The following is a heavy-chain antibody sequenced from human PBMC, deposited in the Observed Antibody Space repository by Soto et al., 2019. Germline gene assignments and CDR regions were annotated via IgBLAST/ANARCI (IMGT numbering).Heavy chain of an antibody. CDR1: GYRFTRYW. CDR2: IYPGDSDT. J-gene: IGHJ6*02. D-gene: IGHD1-26*01. CDR3: ARLAWGGSSAGYYYYGMDG. V-gene: IGHV5-51*01. Sequence: GDALKLSCNGSGYRFTRYWIGWERQMPGTGLEWMGIIYPGDSDTRYSPSFQGQVTISADKSISTAYLQWSSLKASDTAMYYCARLAWGGSSAGYYYYGMDGWGQGTKFTFSS.